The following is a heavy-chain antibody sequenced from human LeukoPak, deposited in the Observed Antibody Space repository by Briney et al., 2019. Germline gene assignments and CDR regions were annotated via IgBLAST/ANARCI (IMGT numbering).Heavy chain of an antibody. Sequence: ASVKVSCKASGYTFTNYGISWVRQAPGQGLEWMGWISAYNGKTNYEQKLQGRVTLTTDTSTSTAYMELRSLRSDDTAVYYCIVGDYYGSGIYYTPRTDYWGQGTLVTVSS. CDR1: GYTFTNYG. CDR2: ISAYNGKT. D-gene: IGHD3-10*01. V-gene: IGHV1-18*01. J-gene: IGHJ4*02. CDR3: IVGDYYGSGIYYTPRTDY.